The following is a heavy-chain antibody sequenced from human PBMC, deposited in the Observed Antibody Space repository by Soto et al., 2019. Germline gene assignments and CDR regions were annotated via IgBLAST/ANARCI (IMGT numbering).Heavy chain of an antibody. CDR2: IDPSDSYT. CDR3: EKHLAVDAFDI. CDR1: GYSFTSYW. V-gene: IGHV5-10-1*01. Sequence: GESLKISCKGSGYSFTSYWISCVRQMPGKGLEWMGRIDPSDSYTNYSPSFQGHVTISADKSISTAYLQWRSLKASDTAMYYCEKHLAVDAFDIWGQGTMVTV. J-gene: IGHJ3*02.